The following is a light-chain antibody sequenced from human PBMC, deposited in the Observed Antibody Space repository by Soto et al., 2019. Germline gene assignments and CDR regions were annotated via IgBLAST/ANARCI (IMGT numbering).Light chain of an antibody. CDR2: GAS. CDR1: QSVSSN. CDR3: MQALQTLSIT. J-gene: IGKJ5*01. V-gene: IGKV3D-15*01. Sequence: VLWLSPGTLSLTQGERATLSCRASQSVSSNLAWYQQKPGQAPRLLIYGASTRATGIPDRFSGSGSGRDFTLRINRVEAEDVGVYYCMQALQTLSITFGQGTRLEIK.